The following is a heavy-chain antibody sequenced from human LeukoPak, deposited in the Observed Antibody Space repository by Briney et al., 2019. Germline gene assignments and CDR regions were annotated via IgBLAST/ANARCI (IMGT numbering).Heavy chain of an antibody. CDR1: GYTFTGYY. D-gene: IGHD3-3*01. CDR3: AREITIFGVVLFDY. J-gene: IGHJ4*02. Sequence: ASVKVSCKASGYTFTGYYMHWVRQAPGQGLGWMGWINPNSGGTNYAQKFQGRVTMTRDTSISTAYMELSRLRSDDTAVYYCAREITIFGVVLFDYWGQGTLVTVSS. CDR2: INPNSGGT. V-gene: IGHV1-2*02.